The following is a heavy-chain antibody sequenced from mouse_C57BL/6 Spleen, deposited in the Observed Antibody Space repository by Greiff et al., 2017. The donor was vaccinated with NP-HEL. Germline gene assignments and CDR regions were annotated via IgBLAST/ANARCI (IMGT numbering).Heavy chain of an antibody. CDR2: FYPGSGSI. CDR1: GYTFTEYT. Sequence: QVHVKQSGAELVKPGASVKLSCKASGYTFTEYTIHWVKQRSGQGLEWIGWFYPGSGSIKYNEKFKDKATLTADKSSSTVYMELSRLTSEDSAVYFCARHENWDVYFDYWGQGTTLTVSS. D-gene: IGHD4-1*01. V-gene: IGHV1-62-2*01. J-gene: IGHJ2*01. CDR3: ARHENWDVYFDY.